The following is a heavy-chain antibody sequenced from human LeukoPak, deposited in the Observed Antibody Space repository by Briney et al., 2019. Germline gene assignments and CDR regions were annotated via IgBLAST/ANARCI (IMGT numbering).Heavy chain of an antibody. CDR1: GGSFSGYY. D-gene: IGHD3-22*01. CDR3: ASHYYDSSGYLFDY. Sequence: NPSETLSLTCAVYGGSFSGYYWSWIRQPPGKGLEWIGEINHSGSTNYNPSLKSRATISVDTSKNQFSLKLSSVTAADTAVYYCASHYYDSSGYLFDYWGQGTLVTVSS. V-gene: IGHV4-34*01. J-gene: IGHJ4*02. CDR2: INHSGST.